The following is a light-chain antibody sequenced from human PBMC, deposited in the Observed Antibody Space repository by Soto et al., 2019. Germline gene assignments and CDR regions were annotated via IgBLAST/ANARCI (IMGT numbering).Light chain of an antibody. CDR2: NTD. CDR1: XSXXGTNY. Sequence: QSVLTQPPSASGIPGQTVIISCSXSXSXXGTNYVNWYQQFPGTAPKLLIYNTDRRPSGVPDRLSGSKSGTSAYLAIGGLRSEDEADYYCSAWDDTVDVHVLFGGGTQLTVL. CDR3: SAWDDTVDVHVL. V-gene: IGLV1-47*02. J-gene: IGLJ3*02.